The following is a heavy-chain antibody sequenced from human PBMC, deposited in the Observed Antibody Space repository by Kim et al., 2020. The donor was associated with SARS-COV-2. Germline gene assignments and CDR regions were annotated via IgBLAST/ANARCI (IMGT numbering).Heavy chain of an antibody. CDR2: INHSGST. V-gene: IGHV4-34*01. CDR3: ATTQVIVVATTEYVWWFDP. J-gene: IGHJ5*02. D-gene: IGHD1-26*01. Sequence: SETLSLTCAVYGGSFSGYYWSWIRQPPGKGLEWIGEINHSGSTNYNPSLKSRVTISVDTSKNQFSLKLSSVTAADTAVYYCATTQVIVVATTEYVWWFDP. CDR1: GGSFSGYY.